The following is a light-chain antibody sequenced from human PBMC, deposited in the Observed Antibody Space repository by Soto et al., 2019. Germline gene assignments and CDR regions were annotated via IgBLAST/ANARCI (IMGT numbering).Light chain of an antibody. V-gene: IGKV1-9*01. CDR1: QDIGTH. CDR2: SAS. J-gene: IGKJ4*01. Sequence: DIQLTQSPSFLSASVGDRVTITCRASQDIGTHLAWYQQKPGRAPKLLIFSASTLQSGVPSGFSGSGSGTEFTLTISSLLPEDFATYYCQQVKHYPLTFGGGTKVEIK. CDR3: QQVKHYPLT.